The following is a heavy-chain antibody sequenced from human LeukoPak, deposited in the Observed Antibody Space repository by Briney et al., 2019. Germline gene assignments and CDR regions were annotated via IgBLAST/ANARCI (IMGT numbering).Heavy chain of an antibody. J-gene: IGHJ6*03. D-gene: IGHD6-13*01. V-gene: IGHV4-39*01. CDR1: GGSLSSSSYY. CDR3: ARHDTRGDKDNTYSSSWYWGLDYYYYCMDV. Sequence: SETLSLTCTVSGGSLSSSSYYWGWLRQPPGKGLEWIGRIYYSGSTYYNPSLKSRVTISVDTSKTQFSLKLSSVNAAHTAVYYCARHDTRGDKDNTYSSSWYWGLDYYYYCMDVWGKGTTVTVSS. CDR2: IYYSGST.